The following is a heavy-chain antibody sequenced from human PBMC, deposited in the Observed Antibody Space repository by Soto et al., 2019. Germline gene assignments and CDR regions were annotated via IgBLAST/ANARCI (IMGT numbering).Heavy chain of an antibody. Sequence: SETLSLTCTVAGGSISSYYWSWIRQPPGKGLEWIGYIYYSGSTNYNPSLKSRVTISVDTSKNQFSLKLSSVTAADTAVYYCARADDYSQTFDYWGQGTLVTVSS. CDR2: IYYSGST. D-gene: IGHD3-16*01. CDR3: ARADDYSQTFDY. J-gene: IGHJ4*02. CDR1: GGSISSYY. V-gene: IGHV4-59*01.